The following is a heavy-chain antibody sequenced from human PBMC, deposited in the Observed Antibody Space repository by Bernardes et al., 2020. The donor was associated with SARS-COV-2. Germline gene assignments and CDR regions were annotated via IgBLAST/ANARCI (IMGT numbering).Heavy chain of an antibody. V-gene: IGHV1-2*06. CDR2: INPNSGGT. CDR3: ASSPQLVRYFQH. D-gene: IGHD6-13*01. J-gene: IGHJ1*01. CDR1: GYTFTGYY. Sequence: ASVKVSCKASGYTFTGYYMHWVRQAPGQGLEWMGRINPNSGGTNYAQKFQGRVTMTRDTSISTAYMELSRLRSDDTAVYYCASSPQLVRYFQHWGQGTLVTVSS.